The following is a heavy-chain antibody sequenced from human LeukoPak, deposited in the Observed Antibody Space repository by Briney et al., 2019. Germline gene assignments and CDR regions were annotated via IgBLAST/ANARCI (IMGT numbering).Heavy chain of an antibody. CDR2: ISYDGSNE. D-gene: IGHD2-8*01. CDR3: ARDEGDCTNGICSYYFDY. V-gene: IGHV3-30*19. J-gene: IGHJ4*02. Sequence: GGSLRLSCATSGFPFSDFSMSWVRQAPGKGLEWVAVISYDGSNEYYADSVKGRFTISRDNSKNTLYLQMNSLRAEDTAVYYCARDEGDCTNGICSYYFDYWGQGTLVTVSS. CDR1: GFPFSDFS.